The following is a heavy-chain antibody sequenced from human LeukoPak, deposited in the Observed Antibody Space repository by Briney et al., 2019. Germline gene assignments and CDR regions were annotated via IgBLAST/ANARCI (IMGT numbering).Heavy chain of an antibody. CDR3: VLGGYYVARAPSYYYGMDV. J-gene: IGHJ6*02. CDR2: IIPIFGTA. D-gene: IGHD3-3*01. CDR1: GGTFSSYA. V-gene: IGHV1-69*13. Sequence: GASVKVSCKASGGTFSSYAISWVRQAPGQGLEWMGGIIPIFGTANYAQKFQGRVTITADESTSTAYMGLSSLRSEDTAVYYCVLGGYYVARAPSYYYGMDVWGQGTTVTVSS.